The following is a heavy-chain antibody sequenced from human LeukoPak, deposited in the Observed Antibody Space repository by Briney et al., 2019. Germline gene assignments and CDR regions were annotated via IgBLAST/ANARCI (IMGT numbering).Heavy chain of an antibody. CDR1: GFTFSSYG. CDR2: IWYDGSNK. D-gene: IGHD1-26*01. V-gene: IGHV3-33*01. CDR3: ARGREWELPTPLKDFDY. J-gene: IGHJ4*02. Sequence: PGGYLRLSCAASGFTFSSYGMHWVRQAPGKGLEWVAVIWYDGSNKYYADSVKGRFTISRDNSKNTLYLQMNSLRAEDTAVYYCARGREWELPTPLKDFDYWGQGTLVTVSS.